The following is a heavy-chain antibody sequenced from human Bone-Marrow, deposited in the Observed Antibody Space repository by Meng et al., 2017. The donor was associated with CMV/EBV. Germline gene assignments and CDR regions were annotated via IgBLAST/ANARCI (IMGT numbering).Heavy chain of an antibody. D-gene: IGHD3-10*01. CDR2: INQSGST. CDR3: ARGLFRDLGELFYGWFDP. J-gene: IGHJ5*02. V-gene: IGHV4-34*01. CDR1: CGSFSGCY. Sequence: REWGAGLLKPSETLSLACVVDCGSFSGCYWTWIRQPPGKGLEWIGDINQSGSTNYKASLKSRLNISVDTSKNQVSLKLNSVTAADTAVYYCARGLFRDLGELFYGWFDPWGQGTLVTVSS.